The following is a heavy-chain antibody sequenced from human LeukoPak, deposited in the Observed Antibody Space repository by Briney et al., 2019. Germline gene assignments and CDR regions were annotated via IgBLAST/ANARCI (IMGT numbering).Heavy chain of an antibody. V-gene: IGHV4-39*01. CDR3: ASFRDGYTLNF. Sequence: SETLSLTCTVSGGSISSSSYHWGWIRQPPGKGLGWIGSMYYSGSAYYNPSLKSRVTISVDTSKNQFSLKLSSVTAADTAVYFCASFRDGYTLNFWGQGTLVTVSS. CDR2: MYYSGSA. CDR1: GGSISSSSYH. J-gene: IGHJ4*02. D-gene: IGHD5-24*01.